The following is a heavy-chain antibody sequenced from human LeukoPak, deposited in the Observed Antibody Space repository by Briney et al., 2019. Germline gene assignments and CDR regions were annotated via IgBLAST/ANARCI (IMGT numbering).Heavy chain of an antibody. V-gene: IGHV3-74*03. CDR2: IKSDGSST. D-gene: IGHD2-8*01. Sequence: GGSLRLSCAASGFNFGDYWMRWVRQAPGKGLEWVSHIKSDGSSTTYADSVKGRFTISRDNAKNTLYLQMNSLRVEDTAVYYCARGTKGCAIWGQGTMVTVSA. CDR1: GFNFGDYW. J-gene: IGHJ3*02. CDR3: ARGTKGCAI.